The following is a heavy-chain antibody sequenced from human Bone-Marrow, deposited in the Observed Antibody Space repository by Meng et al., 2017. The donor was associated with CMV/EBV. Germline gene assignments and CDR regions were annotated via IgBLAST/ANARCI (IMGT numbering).Heavy chain of an antibody. Sequence: SVKVSCKASGGAFSTYTITWLRQAPGQGLEWMGRIIPILDKPNYAQRFRGRVTITADISTSTAYMELSSLTSEDTAVYYCARREDVRGDTFDVWGQGTMVTGSS. D-gene: IGHD3-10*02. J-gene: IGHJ3*01. CDR3: ARREDVRGDTFDV. V-gene: IGHV1-69*02. CDR1: GGAFSTYT. CDR2: IIPILDKP.